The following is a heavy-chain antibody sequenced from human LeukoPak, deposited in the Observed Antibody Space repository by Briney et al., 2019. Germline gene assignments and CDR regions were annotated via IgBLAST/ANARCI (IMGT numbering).Heavy chain of an antibody. CDR2: ISGDGGST. D-gene: IGHD2-15*01. Sequence: SGGSLRLSCAASGFAFADYAMHWVRQAPGKGLEWVSLISGDGGSTYYADSVKGRFTISRDNSRNSLYLQMNSLRTEDTALYYCAKDIRYCSGGSCFFGAFDVWGQGTMVTVSS. CDR1: GFAFADYA. CDR3: AKDIRYCSGGSCFFGAFDV. V-gene: IGHV3-43*02. J-gene: IGHJ3*01.